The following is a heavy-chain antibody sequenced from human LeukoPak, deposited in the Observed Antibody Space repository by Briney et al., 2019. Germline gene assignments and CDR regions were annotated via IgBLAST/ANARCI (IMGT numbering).Heavy chain of an antibody. CDR1: AGTSIGYD. D-gene: IGHD3/OR15-3a*01. CDR3: AVDRGWFDP. CDR2: IIPILGLA. V-gene: IGHV1-69*04. J-gene: IGHJ5*02. Sequence: SVKVSCKASAGTSIGYDISWVRQAPGQGLEWMGRIIPILGLADYALKFQGRVTITADKSTNIAYMELNSLRSEDTAVYYCAVDRGWFDPWGQGTLVTVSS.